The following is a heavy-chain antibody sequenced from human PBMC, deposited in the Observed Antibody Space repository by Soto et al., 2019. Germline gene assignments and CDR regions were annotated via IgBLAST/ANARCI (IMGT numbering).Heavy chain of an antibody. CDR3: ARGRGYAFTTEYFQH. V-gene: IGHV4-31*03. J-gene: IGHJ1*01. D-gene: IGHD2-8*01. Sequence: TLSLTGTVSGGSISSGGYYWSWIRQHPGKGLEWIGYIYYSGSTYYNPSLKSRVTISVDTSKNQFSLKLSSVTAADTAVYYCARGRGYAFTTEYFQHWGQGTLVTVSS. CDR1: GGSISSGGYY. CDR2: IYYSGST.